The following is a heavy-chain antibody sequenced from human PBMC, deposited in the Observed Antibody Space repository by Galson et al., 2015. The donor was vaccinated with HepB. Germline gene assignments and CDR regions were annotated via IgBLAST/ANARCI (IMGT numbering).Heavy chain of an antibody. J-gene: IGHJ6*02. CDR1: GYTFTSYD. Sequence: SVKVSCKASGYTFTSYDINWVRQATGQGLEWMGWMNPNSGNTGYAQKFQGRVTMTRNTSISTAYMELSSLRSEDTAVYYCARGSYYYYGMDVWGQGTTVTVSS. V-gene: IGHV1-8*01. CDR3: ARGSYYYYGMDV. CDR2: MNPNSGNT.